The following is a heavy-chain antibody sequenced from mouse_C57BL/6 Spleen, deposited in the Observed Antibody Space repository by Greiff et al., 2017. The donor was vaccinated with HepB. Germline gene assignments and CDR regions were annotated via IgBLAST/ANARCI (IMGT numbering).Heavy chain of an antibody. Sequence: EVKLMESEGGLVQPGSSMKLSCTASGFTFSDYYMAWVRQVPEKGLEWVANINYDGSSTYYLDSLKSRFIISRDNAKNILYLQMSSLKSEDTATYYCARERGRYFDVWGTGTTVTVSS. CDR2: INYDGSST. J-gene: IGHJ1*03. V-gene: IGHV5-16*01. CDR1: GFTFSDYY. CDR3: ARERGRYFDV.